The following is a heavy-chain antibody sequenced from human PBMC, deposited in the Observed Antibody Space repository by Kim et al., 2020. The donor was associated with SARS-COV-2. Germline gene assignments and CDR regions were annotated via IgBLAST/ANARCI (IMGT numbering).Heavy chain of an antibody. CDR3: ARHRGRGIIIKALWFDP. V-gene: IGHV4-39*01. D-gene: IGHD3-10*01. Sequence: SETLSLTCSVSGGPIATDGYYWAWIRQAPGKGLEWIGTVYYTGNAFYNPSLKSRVTLSVDTSKNQFSLNLSSVTAADTAVYYCARHRGRGIIIKALWFDPWGQGSLVTVSS. J-gene: IGHJ5*02. CDR1: GGPIATDGYY. CDR2: VYYTGNA.